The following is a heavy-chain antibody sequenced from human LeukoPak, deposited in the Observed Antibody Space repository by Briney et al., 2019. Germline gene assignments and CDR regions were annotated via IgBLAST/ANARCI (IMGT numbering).Heavy chain of an antibody. CDR1: GYTFTGYY. Sequence: ASVKVSCKASGYTFTGYYMHWVRQAPGQGLEWMGWINPNSGGTNYAQKFQGRVIMTRNTSISTAYMELSSLRSEDTAVYYCARGLSVVVGGNWFDPWGQGTLVTVSS. D-gene: IGHD1-26*01. V-gene: IGHV1-2*02. J-gene: IGHJ5*02. CDR3: ARGLSVVVGGNWFDP. CDR2: INPNSGGT.